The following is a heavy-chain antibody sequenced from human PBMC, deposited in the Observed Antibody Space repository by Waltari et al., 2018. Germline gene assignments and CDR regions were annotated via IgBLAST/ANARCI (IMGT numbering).Heavy chain of an antibody. CDR1: GGSFSGYY. J-gene: IGHJ4*02. V-gene: IGHV4-34*01. CDR3: ARLDQEWELLSY. CDR2: INHSGST. Sequence: QVQLQQWGAGLLKPSETLSLTCAVYGGSFSGYYWSWIRQPPGKGLEWIVEINHSGSTNYNPSLKSRVTISVDTSKNQFSLKLSSVTAADTAVYYCARLDQEWELLSYWGQGTLVTVSS. D-gene: IGHD1-26*01.